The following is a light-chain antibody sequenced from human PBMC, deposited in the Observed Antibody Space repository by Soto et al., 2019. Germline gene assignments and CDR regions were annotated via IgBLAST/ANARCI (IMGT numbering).Light chain of an antibody. J-gene: IGKJ4*01. V-gene: IGKV3-20*01. Sequence: EIVLTQSPGTLSLSPGERATLSCRASQSVSSSYLAWYQQKPGQAPRLLIYGASSRSTGIPDRFSGSGYGTDFTHTISRLETEDFAVYYCHQYDSSPLTFGGGTKVEIK. CDR2: GAS. CDR3: HQYDSSPLT. CDR1: QSVSSSY.